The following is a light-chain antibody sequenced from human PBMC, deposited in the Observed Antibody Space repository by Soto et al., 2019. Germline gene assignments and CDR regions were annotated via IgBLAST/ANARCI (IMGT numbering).Light chain of an antibody. J-gene: IGLJ2*01. CDR1: SSDVGGYDY. CDR3: TSYTTSATVV. CDR2: DVS. V-gene: IGLV2-14*03. Sequence: QSVLTQPASVSGSPGQSVTISCTGTSSDVGGYDYVSWYQQYPGKAPKVMIYDVSNRPSGVSNRFSGSKSCNTASLTISGLQAEDEAHYYCTSYTTSATVVFGGGTKLTVL.